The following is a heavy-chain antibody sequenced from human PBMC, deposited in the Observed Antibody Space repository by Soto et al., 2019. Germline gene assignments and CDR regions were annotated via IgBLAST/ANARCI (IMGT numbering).Heavy chain of an antibody. CDR3: AKDDLDIVVVPAATEYMDV. D-gene: IGHD2-2*03. J-gene: IGHJ6*03. CDR2: ISGSGGST. Sequence: PGGSLRLSCAASGFTFSSYAMSWVRQAPGKGLEWVSAISGSGGSTYYADYVKGRFTISRDNSKNTLYLQMNSLRAEDTAVYYCAKDDLDIVVVPAATEYMDVWGKGTTVTVSS. V-gene: IGHV3-23*01. CDR1: GFTFSSYA.